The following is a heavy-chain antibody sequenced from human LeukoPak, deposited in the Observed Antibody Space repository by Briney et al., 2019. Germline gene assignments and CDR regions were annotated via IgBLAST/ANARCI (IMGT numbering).Heavy chain of an antibody. V-gene: IGHV3-30*02. CDR2: IRYDGSNK. J-gene: IGHJ4*02. Sequence: PGGFLRHSCAASGFTFSSYGKHWVRQAPGKGLEWVAFIRYDGSNKYYADSVKGRFTFSRDNSKNTLYLQMNSLRAEDTALYYCAKDWDDYYGSGSYFDYWGQGTLVTVSS. CDR3: AKDWDDYYGSGSYFDY. CDR1: GFTFSSYG. D-gene: IGHD3-10*01.